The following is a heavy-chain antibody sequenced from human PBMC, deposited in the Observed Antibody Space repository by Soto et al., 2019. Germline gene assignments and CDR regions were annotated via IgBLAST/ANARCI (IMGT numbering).Heavy chain of an antibody. CDR3: AVTRLYDNFDYHRDGFNF. D-gene: IGHD3-22*01. Sequence: SETLSLTCTVSGGSISSGGYYWSWIRQHPGKGLEWIGYIYYSGSTYYNPSLKSRVTISVDTSKNQFSLKLSSVAAADTAVYFCAVTRLYDNFDYHRDGFNFWGQGTMVTVSS. J-gene: IGHJ3*01. CDR2: IYYSGST. CDR1: GGSISSGGYY. V-gene: IGHV4-31*03.